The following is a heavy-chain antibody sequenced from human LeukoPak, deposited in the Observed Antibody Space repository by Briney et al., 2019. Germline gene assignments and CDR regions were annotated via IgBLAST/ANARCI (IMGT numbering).Heavy chain of an antibody. CDR3: VSQDDYYYMDV. J-gene: IGHJ6*03. Sequence: PGGSLRLSCAASGFTFSSYEMNWVRQAPGKGLEWVSYISNSGSNIYYADSVKGRFTITRDNAKNSLYLQMNSLRADDTAVYYCVSQDDYYYMDVWGKGTTVTISS. V-gene: IGHV3-48*03. CDR2: ISNSGSNI. CDR1: GFTFSSYE.